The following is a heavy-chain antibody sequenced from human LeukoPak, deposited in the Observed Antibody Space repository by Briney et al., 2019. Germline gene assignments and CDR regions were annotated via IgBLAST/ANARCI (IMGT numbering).Heavy chain of an antibody. CDR2: IYTSGST. V-gene: IGHV4-4*07. CDR3: ARDASEAAGTNFFDY. CDR1: GGSISSYY. J-gene: IGHJ4*02. Sequence: SETLSLTCTVSGGSISSYYWSWIRQPAGKGLEWIGRIYTSGSTNYNPSLKSRVTISVDTSKNQFSLKLSSVTAADTAVYYCARDASEAAGTNFFDYWGQGTLVTVSS. D-gene: IGHD6-13*01.